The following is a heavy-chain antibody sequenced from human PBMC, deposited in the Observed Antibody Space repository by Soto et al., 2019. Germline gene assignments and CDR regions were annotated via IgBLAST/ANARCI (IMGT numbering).Heavy chain of an antibody. Sequence: QVQLVESGGGVVQPGRSLRLSCAASGFTFSSYAMHWVRQAPGKGLEWVAVISYDGSNKYYADSVKGRFTISRDNSKNTLYLQMNSLRAEDTAVYYCAREPFLGGKCWYFDLWGRGTLVTVSS. D-gene: IGHD2-15*01. CDR3: AREPFLGGKCWYFDL. CDR1: GFTFSSYA. V-gene: IGHV3-30-3*01. J-gene: IGHJ2*01. CDR2: ISYDGSNK.